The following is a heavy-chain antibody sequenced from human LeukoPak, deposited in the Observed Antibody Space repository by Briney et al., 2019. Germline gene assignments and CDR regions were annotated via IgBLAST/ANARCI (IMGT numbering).Heavy chain of an antibody. V-gene: IGHV4-59*01. CDR1: GGSISSYY. Sequence: ASETLSLTCTVSGGSISSYYWSWIRQPPGKGLEWIGYIYYSGSTNYNPSLKSRVTISVDTSKNQFSLKLSSVTVADTAVYYCASTRRRAFDIWGQGTMVTVSS. CDR2: IYYSGST. CDR3: ASTRRRAFDI. J-gene: IGHJ3*02.